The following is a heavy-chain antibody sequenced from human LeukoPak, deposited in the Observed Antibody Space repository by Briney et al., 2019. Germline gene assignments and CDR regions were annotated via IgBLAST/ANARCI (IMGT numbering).Heavy chain of an antibody. CDR3: TTGYSSSWYVLGKVFDY. CDR2: IKSKTDGGTT. D-gene: IGHD6-13*01. V-gene: IGHV3-15*01. CDR1: GFTFSNAW. J-gene: IGHJ4*02. Sequence: KAGGSLRLSCAASGFTFSNAWMSWVRQAPGKGLEWVGRIKSKTDGGTTDYAAPVKGRFTISRDDSKNTLYLQMNSLKTEDTAVYYCTTGYSSSWYVLGKVFDYWGQGTLVTISS.